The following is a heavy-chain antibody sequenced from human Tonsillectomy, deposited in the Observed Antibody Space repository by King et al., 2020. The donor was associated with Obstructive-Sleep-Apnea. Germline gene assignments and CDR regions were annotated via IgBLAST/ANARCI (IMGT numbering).Heavy chain of an antibody. V-gene: IGHV3-73*01. CDR2: IRSKDNYAT. Sequence: VQLVESGGGLVQPGGSLKLSCAASGFTFSGSGIHWVRQASGKGLEWVGRIRSKDNYATAYAASVRGRFTISRNDSMNTAYLQMNSLKTDDTAVYYCTRRSHTGTAVFGMDVWGQGTTVTVSS. J-gene: IGHJ6*02. CDR1: GFTFSGSG. D-gene: IGHD4-23*01. CDR3: TRRSHTGTAVFGMDV.